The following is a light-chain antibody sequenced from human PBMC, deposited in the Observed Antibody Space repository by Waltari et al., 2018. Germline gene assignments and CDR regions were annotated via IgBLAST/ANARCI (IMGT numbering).Light chain of an antibody. V-gene: IGLV10-54*04. CDR1: GYHLGDLR. CDR2: RNN. CDR3: SAWDSSLSAWV. J-gene: IGLJ3*02. Sequence: QAGLTQPPSVSKAFGQTATLTCTGNGYHLGDLRVPSLQQHQGHPPKLLSYRNNNRPSGISERFAASRSGHTDALTITGLQPDDEADYYCSAWDSSLSAWVFGGGTKLTVL.